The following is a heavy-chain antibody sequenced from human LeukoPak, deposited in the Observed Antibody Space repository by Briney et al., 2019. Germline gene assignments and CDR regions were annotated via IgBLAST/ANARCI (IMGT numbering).Heavy chain of an antibody. J-gene: IGHJ4*02. Sequence: SETLSLTCAVYGGSFSGYYWSWIRQPPGKGLEWIGEINHSGSTNYNPSLKSRVTISVDTSKNQFSLKLSSVTAADTAVYYCARHQMPRRRYYYDSSGYYYGFDYWGQGTLVTVSS. CDR1: GGSFSGYY. CDR3: ARHQMPRRRYYYDSSGYYYGFDY. CDR2: INHSGST. D-gene: IGHD3-22*01. V-gene: IGHV4-34*01.